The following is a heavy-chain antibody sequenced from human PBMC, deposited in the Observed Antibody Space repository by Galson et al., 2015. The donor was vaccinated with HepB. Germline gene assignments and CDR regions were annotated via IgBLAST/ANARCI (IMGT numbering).Heavy chain of an antibody. J-gene: IGHJ4*02. CDR2: VSYDASNK. V-gene: IGHV3-30*18. D-gene: IGHD4-17*01. CDR3: AKGLDYGDQYLDF. CDR1: GFIFRSYG. Sequence: SLRLSCAASGFIFRSYGMHWARQAPGKGLEWVAYVSYDASNKYYADSAKGRFTISRDWSQNKLYLQMNSLTTADTAVYYCAKGLDYGDQYLDFWGQGTLVIVSS.